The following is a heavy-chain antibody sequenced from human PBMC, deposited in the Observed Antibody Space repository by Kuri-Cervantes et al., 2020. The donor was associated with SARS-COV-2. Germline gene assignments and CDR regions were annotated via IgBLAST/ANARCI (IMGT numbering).Heavy chain of an antibody. V-gene: IGHV5-51*01. Sequence: GGSLRLSCKGSGYSFTSYWIGWVRQMPGKGLEWMGIIYPGDSDTRYSPSFQGQVTISADKFISTAYLQWSSLKASDTAMYYCATLYSSSWPQLEYYSDYWGQGTLVTVSS. CDR3: ATLYSSSWPQLEYYSDY. CDR2: IYPGDSDT. D-gene: IGHD6-13*01. J-gene: IGHJ4*02. CDR1: GYSFTSYW.